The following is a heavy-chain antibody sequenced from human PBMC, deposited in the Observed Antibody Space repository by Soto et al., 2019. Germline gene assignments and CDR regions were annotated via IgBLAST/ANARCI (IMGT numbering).Heavy chain of an antibody. CDR1: GFTFSSYG. Sequence: GGSLRLSCAASGFTFSSYGMTWVRQAPGKGLEWVSFSSATGAGAYYADSVKGRFTISRDNSKNTLYLQMTSLRADDTAVYYCAKDRRAGGNYGFYSDFWGQGALVTVSS. CDR2: SSATGAGA. D-gene: IGHD1-7*01. V-gene: IGHV3-23*01. J-gene: IGHJ4*02. CDR3: AKDRRAGGNYGFYSDF.